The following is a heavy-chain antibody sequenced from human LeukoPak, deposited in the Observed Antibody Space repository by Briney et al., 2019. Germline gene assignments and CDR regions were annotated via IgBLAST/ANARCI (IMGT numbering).Heavy chain of an antibody. Sequence: PGGSLRLSCAASGFTVSSNYMSWVRQAPGKGLEWVSVIYSGGSTYYADSVKGRFTISRDNSKNTLYLQMNSLRAEDTAVYYCARGRLGSSWYFVDYWGQGTLVTVSS. CDR3: ARGRLGSSWYFVDY. V-gene: IGHV3-66*01. J-gene: IGHJ4*02. CDR2: IYSGGST. D-gene: IGHD6-13*01. CDR1: GFTVSSNY.